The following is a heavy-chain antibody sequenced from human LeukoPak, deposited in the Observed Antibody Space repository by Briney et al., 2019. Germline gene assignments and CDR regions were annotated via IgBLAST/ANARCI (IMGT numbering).Heavy chain of an antibody. CDR3: ARDQYDTWSRRGNFDS. V-gene: IGHV3-7*03. D-gene: IGHD3-3*01. J-gene: IGHJ4*02. Sequence: GGSLRLSCVASGFTFGKYWMSWVRQAPGKGLEWVANIKLDGSEKNYVDSVKGRFTISRDNTKNSLYLQMNSLGAEDTAVFYCARDQYDTWSRRGNFDSWGQGTLVIVSS. CDR1: GFTFGKYW. CDR2: IKLDGSEK.